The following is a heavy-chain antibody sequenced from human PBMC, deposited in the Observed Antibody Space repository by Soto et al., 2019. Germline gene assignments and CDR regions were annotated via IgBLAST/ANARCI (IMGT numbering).Heavy chain of an antibody. D-gene: IGHD1-1*01. J-gene: IGHJ4*02. V-gene: IGHV3-49*03. CDR2: LRSKVFGGTT. CDR3: TRWKESYSDY. CDR1: GFTFDDYA. Sequence: GGTLRLSCTASGFTFDDYAMSWFRQAPGKGLEWVSFLRSKVFGGTTEYAASVKGRFTISKDDSKSIAYLQMNSLKTEDTAVHFCTRWKESYSDYWGQGT.